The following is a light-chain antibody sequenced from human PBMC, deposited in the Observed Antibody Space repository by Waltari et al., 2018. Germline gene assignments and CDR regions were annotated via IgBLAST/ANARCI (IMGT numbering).Light chain of an antibody. Sequence: QSALTQPASVSGSPGQSITISCTGTSSDVGAYNFVPWYQQHPGKAPKLMIYDVSNRHSGVSNRFSGSKSGNTASLTISGLQAEDEADYYCSSYTSSSTLWVFGGGTKLTIL. V-gene: IGLV2-14*01. J-gene: IGLJ3*02. CDR1: SSDVGAYNF. CDR2: DVS. CDR3: SSYTSSSTLWV.